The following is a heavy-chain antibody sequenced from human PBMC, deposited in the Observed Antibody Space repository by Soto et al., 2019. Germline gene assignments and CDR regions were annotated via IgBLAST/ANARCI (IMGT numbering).Heavy chain of an antibody. CDR1: GYSFTSYW. CDR2: IYPGDSDT. J-gene: IGHJ3*02. CDR3: ARGQTGDGFHDAFDI. V-gene: IGHV5-51*01. Sequence: GESLKISCKGSGYSFTSYWIGWVRQMPGKGLEWMGIIYPGDSDTRYSPSFQGQVTISADKSISTAYLQWSSLKASDTAMYYCARGQTGDGFHDAFDIWGQGTMVTVSS. D-gene: IGHD7-27*01.